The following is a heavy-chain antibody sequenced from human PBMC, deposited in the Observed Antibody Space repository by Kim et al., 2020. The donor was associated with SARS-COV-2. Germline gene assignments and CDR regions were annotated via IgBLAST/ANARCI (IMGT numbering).Heavy chain of an antibody. Sequence: SETLSLTCTVSGYSITSGHYWGWIRQPPGKGLEWIASMYHSGSTYYNPSLKRRVTISVDTSKNQFSLRLKSVTAADTAVYYCARRNCGGDCHFDYWGQGTLVTVSS. CDR1: GYSITSGHY. D-gene: IGHD2-21*02. CDR2: MYHSGST. J-gene: IGHJ4*02. V-gene: IGHV4-38-2*02. CDR3: ARRNCGGDCHFDY.